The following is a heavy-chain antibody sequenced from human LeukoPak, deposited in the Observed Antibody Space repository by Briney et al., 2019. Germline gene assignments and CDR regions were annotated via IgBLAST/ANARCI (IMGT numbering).Heavy chain of an antibody. CDR1: GGSISSSSYY. Sequence: SETLSLTCTVSGGSISSSSYYWGWIRQPPGKGLEWIGSIYYSGSTYYNPSLKSRVTISVDTSKNQFSLKLSSVTAADTAVYYCAKASWVSSADAVLWGQGTVVTVSS. J-gene: IGHJ4*02. D-gene: IGHD3-16*01. CDR3: AKASWVSSADAVL. CDR2: IYYSGST. V-gene: IGHV4-39*07.